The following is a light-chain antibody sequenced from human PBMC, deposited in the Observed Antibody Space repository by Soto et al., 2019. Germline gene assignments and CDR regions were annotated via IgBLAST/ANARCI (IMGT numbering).Light chain of an antibody. V-gene: IGKV3-15*01. J-gene: IGKJ1*01. CDR2: GAS. CDR3: QQYNNWRT. CDR1: QSVSSN. Sequence: EIVRTQSPATLSVSPGERATLSCRASQSVSSNLAWYQQKPGQAPRRLIYGASTRATGIPARFSGSGSGTEFTVTISSLQSEDFAVYYCQQYNNWRTFGQGTKVDIK.